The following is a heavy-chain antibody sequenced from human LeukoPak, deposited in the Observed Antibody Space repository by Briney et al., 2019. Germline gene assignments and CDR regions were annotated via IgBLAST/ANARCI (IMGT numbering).Heavy chain of an antibody. CDR3: ARLLNYYGSGSYSGG. V-gene: IGHV1-69*13. CDR2: IIPIFGTA. Sequence: ASVKVSCKASGGTFSSYAISWVRQAPGQGLEWMGGIIPIFGTANYAQKFQGRVTITADESTSTAYMELSSLRSEDTAVYYCARLLNYYGSGSYSGGRGQGTLVTVSS. CDR1: GGTFSSYA. D-gene: IGHD3-10*01. J-gene: IGHJ4*02.